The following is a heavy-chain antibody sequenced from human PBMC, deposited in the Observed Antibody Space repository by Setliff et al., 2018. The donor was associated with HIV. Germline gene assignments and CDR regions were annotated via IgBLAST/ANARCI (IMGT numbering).Heavy chain of an antibody. Sequence: SETLSLTCAVYNGSFSGYYWTWISQPPGKGLEWLGSIYYSGTTYVHPSLKSRVTISIDTFKSQFSLKLRSVNAADTAVYYCASWGAGSNSGFDYWGRGTLVTVSS. D-gene: IGHD3-16*01. CDR2: IYYSGTT. CDR3: ASWGAGSNSGFDY. V-gene: IGHV4-34*01. CDR1: NGSFSGYY. J-gene: IGHJ4*02.